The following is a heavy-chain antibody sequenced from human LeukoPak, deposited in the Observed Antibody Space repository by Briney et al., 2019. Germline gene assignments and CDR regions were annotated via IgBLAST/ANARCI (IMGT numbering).Heavy chain of an antibody. CDR1: GGTFSSYA. CDR2: IIPIFGTA. CDR3: ARDYGTDTAGLNY. Sequence: GASVKVSCKASGGTFSSYAISWVRQAPGQGLEWMGGIIPIFGTANYAQKLQGRVTMTTDTSTSTAYMELRSLRSDDTAVYYCARDYGTDTAGLNYWGQGTLVTVSS. D-gene: IGHD1-26*01. J-gene: IGHJ4*02. V-gene: IGHV1-69*05.